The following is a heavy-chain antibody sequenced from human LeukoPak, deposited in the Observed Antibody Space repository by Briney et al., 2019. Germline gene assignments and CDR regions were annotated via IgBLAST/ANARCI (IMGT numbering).Heavy chain of an antibody. J-gene: IGHJ4*02. D-gene: IGHD2-2*01. CDR3: ARLGYCSSTSCYGYYFDY. CDR2: IYTSGNT. Sequence: SETLSLTCTVSGGSISSGSYYWSWIRQPAGKGLEWIGRIYTSGNTNYNPSLKSRVTMSVDPSKNQFSLKLSSVTAADTAVYYCARLGYCSSTSCYGYYFDYWGQGTLVTVSS. V-gene: IGHV4-61*02. CDR1: GGSISSGSYY.